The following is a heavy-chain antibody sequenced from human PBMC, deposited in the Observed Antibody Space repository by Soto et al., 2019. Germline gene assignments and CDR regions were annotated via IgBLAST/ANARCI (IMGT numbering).Heavy chain of an antibody. Sequence: VAEGSIADHGGSWIRQPAVKGLEWIGRISTSGNVVSKASLRSRLTMSVDTSKNQFSLRRTSVTAADTAVYYCVSDTDDFWRVCSPVSAFWVKGAPVTVSS. CDR1: EGSIADHG. CDR3: VSDTDDFWRVCSPVSAF. V-gene: IGHV4-4*07. D-gene: IGHD3-3*01. J-gene: IGHJ1*01. CDR2: ISTSGNV.